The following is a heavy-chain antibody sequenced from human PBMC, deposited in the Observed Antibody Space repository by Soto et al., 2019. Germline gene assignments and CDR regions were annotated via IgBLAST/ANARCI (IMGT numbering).Heavy chain of an antibody. CDR2: IWYDGSNK. J-gene: IGHJ6*02. CDR1: GFTFSSYG. CDR3: ARDDSSSWYGVYGMDV. V-gene: IGHV3-33*01. Sequence: QVQLVESGGGVVQPGRSLRLSCAASGFTFSSYGMHWVRQAPGKGLEWVAVIWYDGSNKYYADSVTGRFTISRDNSKNTLDLQMNSLRAEDTAVYYCARDDSSSWYGVYGMDVWGQGTTVTVSS. D-gene: IGHD6-13*01.